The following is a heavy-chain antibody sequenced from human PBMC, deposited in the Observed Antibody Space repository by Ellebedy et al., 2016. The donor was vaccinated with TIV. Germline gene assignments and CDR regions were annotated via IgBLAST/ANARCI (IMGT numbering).Heavy chain of an antibody. D-gene: IGHD4-17*01. J-gene: IGHJ4*02. CDR2: IYYSGST. CDR1: GDSISSYY. CDR3: AGYYGAYFDY. Sequence: SETLSLTCTVSGDSISSYYWSWIRQPPGKRLEWIGYIYYSGSTNYNPSLKSRVTISVDTSKNQFSLKLSSVTAADTAVYYCAGYYGAYFDYWGQGTLVTVSS. V-gene: IGHV4-59*08.